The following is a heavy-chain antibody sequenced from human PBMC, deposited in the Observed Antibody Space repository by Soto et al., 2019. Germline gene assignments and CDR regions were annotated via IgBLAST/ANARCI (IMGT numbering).Heavy chain of an antibody. D-gene: IGHD1-1*01. V-gene: IGHV1-18*04. Sequence: QVQLLQSGAEVKKPGASVKVSCKASGYTFTSYDITWVRQAPGQGLEWMGWISAYNGNTEYAQKVQGRVTMTTETSTSTAYMELRSLRSDATAVYYCARVRTTGTTRLFQDYNGMDVWGQGTTVTVSS. J-gene: IGHJ6*02. CDR1: GYTFTSYD. CDR2: ISAYNGNT. CDR3: ARVRTTGTTRLFQDYNGMDV.